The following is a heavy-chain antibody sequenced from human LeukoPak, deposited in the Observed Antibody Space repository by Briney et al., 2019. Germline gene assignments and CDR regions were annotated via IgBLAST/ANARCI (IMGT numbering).Heavy chain of an antibody. Sequence: PSGTLSLTCAVSGGSISSSNWWSWVRQPPGKGLEWIGEIYHSGSTNYNPSLKSRVTISVDKSKNQFSLKLSSVTAADTAVYYRARLARGVIITSWFDPWGQGTLVTVSS. CDR1: GGSISSSNW. CDR3: ARLARGVIITSWFDP. V-gene: IGHV4-4*02. CDR2: IYHSGST. J-gene: IGHJ5*02. D-gene: IGHD3-10*01.